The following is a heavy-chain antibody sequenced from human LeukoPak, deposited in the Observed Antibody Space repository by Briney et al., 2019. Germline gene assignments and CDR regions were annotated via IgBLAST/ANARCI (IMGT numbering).Heavy chain of an antibody. Sequence: TSETLSLTCDVSGGSVTSTNWWTWFRQPPGKGLEWIGEVHLDGRTNCNPSLKSRLVMSADLPQNHISLKLTSVTAADTAVYYCAREGGFYRPLDYSGQGTLVTVSS. D-gene: IGHD6-25*01. CDR3: AREGGFYRPLDY. V-gene: IGHV4-4*02. J-gene: IGHJ4*02. CDR2: VHLDGRT. CDR1: GGSVTSTNW.